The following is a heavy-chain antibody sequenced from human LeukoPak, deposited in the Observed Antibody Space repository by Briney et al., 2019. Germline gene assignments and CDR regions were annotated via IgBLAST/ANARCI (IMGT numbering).Heavy chain of an antibody. Sequence: GGSLRLSCVASRFTFSNYWMSWVRQAPGKGLEWVANINQDGSKKVYADSMKGRFTISRDNSKNTLYLQMNSLRAEDTAVYYCAKYIVGNTPEFDYWGQGTLVTVSS. CDR2: INQDGSKK. D-gene: IGHD5-12*01. V-gene: IGHV3-7*03. CDR1: RFTFSNYW. CDR3: AKYIVGNTPEFDY. J-gene: IGHJ4*02.